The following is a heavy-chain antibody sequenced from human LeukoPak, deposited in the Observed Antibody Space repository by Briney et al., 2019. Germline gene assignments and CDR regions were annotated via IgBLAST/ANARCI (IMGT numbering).Heavy chain of an antibody. CDR2: IYHSGST. Sequence: SETLSLTCTVSGGSISSSSYYWGWIRQPPGKGLEWIGSIYHSGSTYYNPSLKSRVTISVDTSKNQFSLKLSSVTAADTAVYYCAREARLYYYDSSGYFDYWGQGTLVTVSS. CDR3: AREARLYYYDSSGYFDY. V-gene: IGHV4-39*07. CDR1: GGSISSSSYY. J-gene: IGHJ4*02. D-gene: IGHD3-22*01.